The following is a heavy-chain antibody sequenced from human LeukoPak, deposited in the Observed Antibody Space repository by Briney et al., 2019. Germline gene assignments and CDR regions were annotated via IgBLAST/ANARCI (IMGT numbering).Heavy chain of an antibody. J-gene: IGHJ4*02. CDR3: ARGGGGQWGYFDY. D-gene: IGHD3-16*01. CDR2: ISAKNGNT. V-gene: IGHV1-18*04. Sequence: ASVKVSCKASGYTFTTNGIIWVRQAPGQGLEWMGWISAKNGNTNYAQNLQGRVTMTSDTSTSTAYMELRSLRSDDTAVCYCARGGGGQWGYFDYWGQGTLVTVSS. CDR1: GYTFTTNG.